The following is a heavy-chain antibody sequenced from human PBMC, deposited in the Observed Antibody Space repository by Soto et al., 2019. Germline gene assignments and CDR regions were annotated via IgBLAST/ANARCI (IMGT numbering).Heavy chain of an antibody. CDR2: INHSGST. Sequence: SETLSLTCAVYGGSFSGYYCICIRHPPFKWREWIGEINHSGSTNYNPSLKSRVTISVDSSKNQFSLKLSSVTAADTAVYYCARGQWDVVVPAAIGDNYYGMDVWGQGTTVTVSS. D-gene: IGHD2-2*02. V-gene: IGHV4-34*01. J-gene: IGHJ6*02. CDR1: GGSFSGYY. CDR3: ARGQWDVVVPAAIGDNYYGMDV.